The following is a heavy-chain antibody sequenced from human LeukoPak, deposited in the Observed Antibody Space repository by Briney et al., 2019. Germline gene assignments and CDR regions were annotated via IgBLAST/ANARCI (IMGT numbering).Heavy chain of an antibody. J-gene: IGHJ5*02. CDR1: GGSISSYY. CDR2: IYYSGST. D-gene: IGHD2-2*01. V-gene: IGHV4-59*01. CDR3: ARGYCSSTSCYTTDWFDP. Sequence: SETLSLTCTVSGGSISSYYWSWIRQPPGKGLEWIGYIYYSGSTNYNPSLKSRVTISVDTSKNQFSLKLSSVTAADTAVYYCARGYCSSTSCYTTDWFDPWGQGTLVTVSS.